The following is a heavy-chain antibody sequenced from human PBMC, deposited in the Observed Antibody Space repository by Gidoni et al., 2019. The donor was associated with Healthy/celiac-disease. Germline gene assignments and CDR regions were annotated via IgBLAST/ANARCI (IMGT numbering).Heavy chain of an antibody. CDR2: IYYRGST. D-gene: IGHD2-8*01. V-gene: IGHV4-39*01. CDR3: ARLAGYCTNGVCYYCDY. J-gene: IGHJ4*02. CDR1: GGSISSSSYY. Sequence: QLQLQESGPGLVKPSETLSLTCTVSGGSISSSSYYWGWIRQPPGKGLEWIGSIYYRGSTYYNPALKSRVTISVDTSKNQFSLKLSSVTAADTAVYYCARLAGYCTNGVCYYCDYWGQGTLVTVSS.